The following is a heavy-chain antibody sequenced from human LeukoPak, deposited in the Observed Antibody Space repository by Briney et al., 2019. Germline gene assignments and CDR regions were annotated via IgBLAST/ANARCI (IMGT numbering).Heavy chain of an antibody. CDR3: ARGCSSSWYGCFQH. CDR2: ISTDGSNK. J-gene: IGHJ1*01. Sequence: GSPRLSCAASEFTFSSYAMHWVCQAPGKGLEWVAVISTDGSNKYYTDSVKGRFTISRDNSKNTLYRQMNSLRAEDTAVFYCARGCSSSWYGCFQHRGQGTPGTVSS. D-gene: IGHD6-13*01. CDR1: EFTFSSYA. V-gene: IGHV3-30-3*01.